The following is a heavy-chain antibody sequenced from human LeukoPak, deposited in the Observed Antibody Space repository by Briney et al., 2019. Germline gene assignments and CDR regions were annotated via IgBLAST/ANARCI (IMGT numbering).Heavy chain of an antibody. CDR3: ARLSKGRYFDYIFEY. D-gene: IGHD3-9*01. J-gene: IGHJ4*02. Sequence: SETLSLPCTVSGGSVSSTTYYWGWIRQPPGGGLEWIGNVYYTGGTYCNPSLKSRVTMSVDTSKNQFSLTMTSVTAADTAVYYCARLSKGRYFDYIFEYWGQGTLATVSS. CDR2: VYYTGGT. CDR1: GGSVSSTTYY. V-gene: IGHV4-39*01.